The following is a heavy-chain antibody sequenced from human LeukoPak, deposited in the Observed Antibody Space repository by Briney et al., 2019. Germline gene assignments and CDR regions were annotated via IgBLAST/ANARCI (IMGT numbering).Heavy chain of an antibody. V-gene: IGHV4-59*12. CDR2: IYSSGST. CDR1: GASINSYY. CDR3: ARDSGTTGEVKFDP. D-gene: IGHD1-7*01. Sequence: SETLSLTCTVSGASINSYYWSWIRQPPGKGLEWIGYIYSSGSTNYNPSLESRVTMSLDTSKNHFSLKLRSVTAADTAAYYCARDSGTTGEVKFDPWGQGTLVTVSS. J-gene: IGHJ5*02.